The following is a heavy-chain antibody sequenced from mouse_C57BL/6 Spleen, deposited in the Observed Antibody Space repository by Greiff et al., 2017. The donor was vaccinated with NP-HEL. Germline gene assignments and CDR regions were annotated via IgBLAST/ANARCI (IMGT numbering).Heavy chain of an antibody. CDR3: ARHEGYDGWFAY. CDR1: GYTFTEYT. J-gene: IGHJ3*01. CDR2: CYPGSGSI. V-gene: IGHV1-62-2*01. D-gene: IGHD2-12*01. Sequence: VKLVESGAELVKPGASVKLSCKASGYTFTEYTIHWVKQRSGQGLEWIGWCYPGSGSIKYKEKFKDKATLTADKSSSTVYIELSRLTSEDSAVYFCARHEGYDGWFAYWGQGTLVTVSA.